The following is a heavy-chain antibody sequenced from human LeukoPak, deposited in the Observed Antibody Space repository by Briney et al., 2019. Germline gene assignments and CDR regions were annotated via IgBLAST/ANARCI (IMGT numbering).Heavy chain of an antibody. CDR2: ISGSGGST. V-gene: IGHV3-23*01. J-gene: IGHJ4*02. CDR3: AKDRDTAIVGYFDY. D-gene: IGHD5-18*01. CDR1: GFTFSAHG. Sequence: GGTLRLSCAASGFTFSAHGMNWVRQAPGKGLEWVSAISGSGGSTYYADSVKGRFTISRDNSKNTLYLQMNSLRAEDTAVYYCAKDRDTAIVGYFDYWGQGTLVTVSS.